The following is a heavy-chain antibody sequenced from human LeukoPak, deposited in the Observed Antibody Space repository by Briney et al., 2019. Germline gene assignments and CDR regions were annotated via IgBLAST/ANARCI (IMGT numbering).Heavy chain of an antibody. CDR1: GLTFSSYA. V-gene: IGHV3-30*01. CDR3: AREKGTEGFDY. Sequence: PGGSLRLSCAASGLTFSSYAMHWVRQAPGKGLEWVAVISYDGSNKYYADSVKGRFTISRDNSKNTLYLQMNSLRAEDTAVYYCAREKGTEGFDYWGQGTLVTVSS. J-gene: IGHJ4*02. CDR2: ISYDGSNK.